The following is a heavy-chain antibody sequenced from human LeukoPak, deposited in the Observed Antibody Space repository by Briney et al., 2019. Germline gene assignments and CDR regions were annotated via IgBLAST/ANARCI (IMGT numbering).Heavy chain of an antibody. CDR1: GYSISSGYY. Sequence: SETLSLTCTVSGYSISSGYYWGWLRQPPGKGLEWIGSIYHSGSTYYNPSLKSRVTISVDTSKNQFSLKLSSVTAADTAVYYCASTPYYDILPPGDYWGQGTLVTVSS. CDR3: ASTPYYDILPPGDY. J-gene: IGHJ4*02. CDR2: IYHSGST. V-gene: IGHV4-38-2*02. D-gene: IGHD3-9*01.